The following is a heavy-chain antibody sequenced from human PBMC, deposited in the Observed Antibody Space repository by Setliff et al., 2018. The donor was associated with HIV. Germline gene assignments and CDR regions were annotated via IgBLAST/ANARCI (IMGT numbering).Heavy chain of an antibody. V-gene: IGHV4-61*09. Sequence: SETLSLTCTVSGGSISSGSYYWSWIRQPAGKGLEWIGHIYTSGSTNYNPSLKSRVTISVDTSKNQFSLELSSVTASDTAVYYCAREGVPAAVMWFDPWGQGTLVTVSS. CDR3: AREGVPAAVMWFDP. CDR1: GGSISSGSYY. CDR2: IYTSGST. D-gene: IGHD2-2*01. J-gene: IGHJ5*02.